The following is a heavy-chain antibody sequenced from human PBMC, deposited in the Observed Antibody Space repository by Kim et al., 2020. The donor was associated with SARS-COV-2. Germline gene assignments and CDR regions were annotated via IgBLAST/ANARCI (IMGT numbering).Heavy chain of an antibody. CDR1: GGSFSGYY. V-gene: IGHV4-34*01. J-gene: IGHJ4*02. CDR2: INHSGST. CDR3: ARVENSGYDLDY. Sequence: SETLSLTCAVYGGSFSGYYWSWIRQPPGKGLEWIGEINHSGSTNYNPSLKSRVTISVDTSKNQFSLKLSSMTAADTAVYYCARVENSGYDLDYWGQGTLVTVSS. D-gene: IGHD5-12*01.